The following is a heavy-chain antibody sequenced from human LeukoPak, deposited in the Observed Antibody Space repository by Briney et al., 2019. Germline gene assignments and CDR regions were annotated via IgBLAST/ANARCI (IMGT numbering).Heavy chain of an antibody. V-gene: IGHV4-59*08. CDR3: ARQGTVWGSYRYNGFDY. D-gene: IGHD3-16*02. Sequence: SETLSLNCTVSGGSISSYYWSWIRQPPGKGLEWIGYIYYSGSTNYNPSLKSRVTISVDTSKNQFSLKLSSVTAADTAVYYCARQGTVWGSYRYNGFDYWGQGTLVTVSS. CDR2: IYYSGST. J-gene: IGHJ4*02. CDR1: GGSISSYY.